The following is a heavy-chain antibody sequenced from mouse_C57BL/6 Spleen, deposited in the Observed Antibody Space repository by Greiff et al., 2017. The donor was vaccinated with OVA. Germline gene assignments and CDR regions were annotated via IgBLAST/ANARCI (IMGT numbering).Heavy chain of an antibody. CDR3: ASGDYYGSGAWFAY. V-gene: IGHV1-52*01. Sequence: QVQLQQPGAELVRPGSSVKLSCKASGYTFTSYWMHWVKQRPIQGLEWIGNIDPSDSETHYNQKFKDKATLTVDKSSSTAYMQLSSLTSEDSAVYYCASGDYYGSGAWFAYWGQGTLVTVSA. J-gene: IGHJ3*01. CDR1: GYTFTSYW. CDR2: IDPSDSET. D-gene: IGHD1-1*01.